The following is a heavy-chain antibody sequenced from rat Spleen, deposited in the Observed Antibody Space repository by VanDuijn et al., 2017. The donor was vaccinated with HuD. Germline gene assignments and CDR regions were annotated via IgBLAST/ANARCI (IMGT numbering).Heavy chain of an antibody. CDR2: ISYDGTAT. J-gene: IGHJ2*01. D-gene: IGHD1-12*01. Sequence: EVQLMESGGGLVQPGRSMKLSCAASGLSFSNYDMAWVRQAPTKGLEWVASISYDGTATYYRDSVKGRFTISSDNAKSTLYLQMDSLRSEDTATYYCTRGTYYRHWGQGVMVTVSS. V-gene: IGHV5-25*01. CDR3: TRGTYYRH. CDR1: GLSFSNYD.